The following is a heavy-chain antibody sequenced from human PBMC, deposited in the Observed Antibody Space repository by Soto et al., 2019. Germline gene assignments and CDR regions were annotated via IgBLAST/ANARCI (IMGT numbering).Heavy chain of an antibody. Sequence: TSETLSLTCTVSGGSLSSSSYYWGWIRQPPGKGLEWIGSIYYSGSTYYNPSLKSRVTISVDTSKNQFSLKLSSVTAADTAVYYCAYSSSSRSGGSFDYWGQGTLVTVSS. CDR2: IYYSGST. J-gene: IGHJ4*02. CDR3: AYSSSSRSGGSFDY. V-gene: IGHV4-39*01. CDR1: GGSLSSSSYY. D-gene: IGHD6-6*01.